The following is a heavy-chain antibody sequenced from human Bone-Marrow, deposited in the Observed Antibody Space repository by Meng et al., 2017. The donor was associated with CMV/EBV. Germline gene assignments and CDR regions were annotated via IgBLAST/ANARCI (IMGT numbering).Heavy chain of an antibody. J-gene: IGHJ4*02. Sequence: GGSLRLSCAASGFTVSSNYMSWVRQAPGKGLEWVGRIRKKAHSYTTEYAASVKGRFTISRDDSKNSLYLQMNSLKTEDTAVYYCARAVSGSFHLAYWGQGTRVTGSS. CDR2: IRKKAHSYTT. CDR3: ARAVSGSFHLAY. CDR1: GFTVSSNY. D-gene: IGHD1-26*01. V-gene: IGHV3-72*01.